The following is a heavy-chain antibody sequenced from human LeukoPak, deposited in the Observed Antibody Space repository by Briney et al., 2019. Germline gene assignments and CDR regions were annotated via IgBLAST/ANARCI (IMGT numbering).Heavy chain of an antibody. J-gene: IGHJ4*02. CDR3: AREVLSSSGDY. Sequence: GGSLRLSCAASGFTVSSNYMSWVRQAPGKGLEWVSVIYSGGSTYYADSVKGRFTISRDNSKNTLYLQMNSLRAEDTAVYYCAREVLSSSGDYWGQGTLVTVSS. V-gene: IGHV3-53*05. CDR1: GFTVSSNY. D-gene: IGHD6-6*01. CDR2: IYSGGST.